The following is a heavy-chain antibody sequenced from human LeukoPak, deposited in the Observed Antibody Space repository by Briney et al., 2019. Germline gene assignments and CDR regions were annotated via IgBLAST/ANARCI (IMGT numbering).Heavy chain of an antibody. D-gene: IGHD6-6*01. CDR3: ARVREPLLVDY. Sequence: GASVKVSCKASGYTFTSYGIRWVRQAPGQGLEWMGWISAYNGNTSYAQKLQGRVTMTTDTSTSTAYMELRSLRSDDTAVYYCARVREPLLVDYWGQGTLVTVSS. J-gene: IGHJ4*02. CDR2: ISAYNGNT. CDR1: GYTFTSYG. V-gene: IGHV1-18*01.